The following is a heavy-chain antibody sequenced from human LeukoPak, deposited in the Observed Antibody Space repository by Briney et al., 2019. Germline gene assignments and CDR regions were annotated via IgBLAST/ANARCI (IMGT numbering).Heavy chain of an antibody. CDR2: INPSGGST. J-gene: IGHJ4*02. V-gene: IGHV1-46*01. CDR3: ARVRYQWELADY. CDR1: GYTFTSYY. Sequence: ASVKVSCKASGYTFTSYYMHWVRQAPGQGLEWMGIINPSGGSTSYAQEFQGRVTMTRDTSTSTVYMELSSLRSEDTAVYYCARVRYQWELADYWGQGTLVTVSS. D-gene: IGHD1-26*01.